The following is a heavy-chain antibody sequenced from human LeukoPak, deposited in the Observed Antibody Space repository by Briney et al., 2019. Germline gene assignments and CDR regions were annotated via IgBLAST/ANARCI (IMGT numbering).Heavy chain of an antibody. CDR1: GYSFTTYW. V-gene: IGHV5-51*01. Sequence: GESLKISCKGSGYSFTTYWIGWVRQMPGKGLEWMGIIYPGDSDTRYSPSFQGRVTISADESINTAYLQWSSLKASDTAMYYCARLQSLGTAAGTIDYWGQGTLVTVSS. CDR3: ARLQSLGTAAGTIDY. CDR2: IYPGDSDT. D-gene: IGHD6-13*01. J-gene: IGHJ4*02.